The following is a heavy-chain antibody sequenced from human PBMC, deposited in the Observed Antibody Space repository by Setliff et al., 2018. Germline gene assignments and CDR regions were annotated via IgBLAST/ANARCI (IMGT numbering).Heavy chain of an antibody. CDR1: GGSISSGSYY. V-gene: IGHV4-61*09. J-gene: IGHJ4*02. Sequence: SETLSLTCTVSGGSISSGSYYWSWIRQPAGKGLEWIGHICTSGSTNYNPSLKSRVTISVDTSKNQFSLKLSSVTAADTAVYYCARVRNTQDGFFDYWSQGTLVTV. CDR2: ICTSGST. CDR3: ARVRNTQDGFFDY.